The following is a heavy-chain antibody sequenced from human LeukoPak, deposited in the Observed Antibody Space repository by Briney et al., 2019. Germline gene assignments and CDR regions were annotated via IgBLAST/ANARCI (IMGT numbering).Heavy chain of an antibody. Sequence: GRSLRLSCAASGFTFDGYAMHWVRQAPGKGLEWVSGISWNSGSIVYADSVKGRFTISRDNAKNSLYLQMNSLRAEDTALYYCAKDNELWFGDSVFDYWGQGTLVTVSS. D-gene: IGHD3-10*01. CDR3: AKDNELWFGDSVFDY. V-gene: IGHV3-9*01. CDR1: GFTFDGYA. J-gene: IGHJ4*02. CDR2: ISWNSGSI.